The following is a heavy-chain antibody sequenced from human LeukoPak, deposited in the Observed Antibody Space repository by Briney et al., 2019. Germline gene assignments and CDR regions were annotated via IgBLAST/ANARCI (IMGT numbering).Heavy chain of an antibody. D-gene: IGHD3-9*01. CDR1: GYTFTSYG. Sequence: ASVKVSCKASGYTFTSYGISWVRQAPGQGLEWMGWISAYNGNTNYAQKFQGRVTMTEDTSTDTAYMELSSLRSEDTAVYYCATDDILTGYYSYYWGQGTLVTVSS. CDR2: ISAYNGNT. J-gene: IGHJ4*02. CDR3: ATDDILTGYYSYY. V-gene: IGHV1-18*01.